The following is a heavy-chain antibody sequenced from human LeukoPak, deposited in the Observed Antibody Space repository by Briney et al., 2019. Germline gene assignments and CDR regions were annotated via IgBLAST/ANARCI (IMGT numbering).Heavy chain of an antibody. CDR2: ISASSKTI. CDR3: VRGDGWFGELLNFDF. Sequence: GGSLRLSCAASGFTFSAYSMNWVRQAPGKGLEWVSHISASSKTIYYADSVKGRFSISRDNAKSSLYPQMNSLRDEDTAVYYCVRGDGWFGELLNFDFWGQGTLVTVSS. D-gene: IGHD3-10*01. CDR1: GFTFSAYS. V-gene: IGHV3-48*02. J-gene: IGHJ4*02.